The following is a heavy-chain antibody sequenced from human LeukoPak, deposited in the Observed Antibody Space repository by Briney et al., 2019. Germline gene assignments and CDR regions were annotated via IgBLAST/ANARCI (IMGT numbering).Heavy chain of an antibody. CDR3: ARVSSDYDFWSGYYTEWFDP. D-gene: IGHD3-3*01. CDR1: GFTFISYA. Sequence: GGSLRLSCAASGFTFISYAMHWVRQAPGKGLEWVAVISYDGSNKYYADSVKGRFTISRDNSKNTLYLQMNSLRAEDTAVYYCARVSSDYDFWSGYYTEWFDPWGQGTLVTVSS. CDR2: ISYDGSNK. J-gene: IGHJ5*02. V-gene: IGHV3-30*04.